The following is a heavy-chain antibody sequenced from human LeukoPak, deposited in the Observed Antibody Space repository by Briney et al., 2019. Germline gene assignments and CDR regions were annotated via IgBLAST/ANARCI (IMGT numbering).Heavy chain of an antibody. V-gene: IGHV3-30-3*01. CDR1: GFTFSSYA. Sequence: SGGSLRLSCAASGFTFSSYAMHWVRQAPGKGLEWVAVISYDGSNKYYADSVKGRFTISRDNSKNTLYLQMNSLRAEDTAVYYCARAYDFWSGLDYWGQGTLVTVSS. J-gene: IGHJ4*02. D-gene: IGHD3-3*01. CDR3: ARAYDFWSGLDY. CDR2: ISYDGSNK.